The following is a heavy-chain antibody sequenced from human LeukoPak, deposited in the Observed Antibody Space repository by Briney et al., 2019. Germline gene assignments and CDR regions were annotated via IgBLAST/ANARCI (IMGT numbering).Heavy chain of an antibody. D-gene: IGHD2-8*01. Sequence: PGGSLRLSCAASGFTFSSYSMNWVRQAPGKGLEWVSSISSSSSYIYYADSVKGRFTISRDNAKNSLYLQMNSLRAEDPAVYYCARDRMETAFDIWGQGTMVTVSS. CDR1: GFTFSSYS. CDR3: ARDRMETAFDI. J-gene: IGHJ3*02. CDR2: ISSSSSYI. V-gene: IGHV3-21*01.